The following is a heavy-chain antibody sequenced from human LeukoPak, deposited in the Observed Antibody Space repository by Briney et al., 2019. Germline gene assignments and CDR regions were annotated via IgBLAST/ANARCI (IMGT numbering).Heavy chain of an antibody. CDR2: INHSGST. CDR1: GGSFSGYY. CDR3: ARGYCSSTSCYRLNYYYYMDV. J-gene: IGHJ6*03. Sequence: SETLSLTCAVYGGSFSGYYWSWIRQPPGKGLEWIGEINHSGSTNYNPSLKSRVTISVDTSKNQFSLKLSSVTAADTAVYYCARGYCSSTSCYRLNYYYYMDVWAKGPRSPSP. V-gene: IGHV4-34*01. D-gene: IGHD2-2*02.